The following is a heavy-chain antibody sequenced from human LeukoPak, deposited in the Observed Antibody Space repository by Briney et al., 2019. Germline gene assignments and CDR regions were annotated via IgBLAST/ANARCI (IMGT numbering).Heavy chain of an antibody. V-gene: IGHV3-30*04. J-gene: IGHJ4*02. D-gene: IGHD3-22*01. CDR1: GFTFSSYA. CDR3: AGDSYSVVGKYDSSGYYGDS. Sequence: PGGSLRLSCAASGFTFSSYALHWVRQAPGKGLEWVTTISYDGSVQYYPDSVKGRFTISRDNPKNTLYLQMNSLRAEDTAVYYCAGDSYSVVGKYDSSGYYGDSWGQGTLVTVSS. CDR2: ISYDGSVQ.